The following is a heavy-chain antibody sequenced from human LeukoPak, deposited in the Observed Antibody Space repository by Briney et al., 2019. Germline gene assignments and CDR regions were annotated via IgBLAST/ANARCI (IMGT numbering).Heavy chain of an antibody. CDR2: IYYSGST. D-gene: IGHD3-10*01. Sequence: PSETLSLTCTVSGGSISSYYWSWIRQPPGKGLVWIGYIYYSGSTNYNPSLKSRVTISVDTSKNQFSLKLSSVTAADTAVYYCARVRHGSGSFSLDYWGQGTLVTVSS. CDR3: ARVRHGSGSFSLDY. CDR1: GGSISSYY. V-gene: IGHV4-59*01. J-gene: IGHJ4*02.